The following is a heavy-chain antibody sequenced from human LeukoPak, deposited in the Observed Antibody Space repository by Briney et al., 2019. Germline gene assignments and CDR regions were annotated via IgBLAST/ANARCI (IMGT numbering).Heavy chain of an antibody. V-gene: IGHV4-59*01. J-gene: IGHJ6*02. D-gene: IGHD5-18*01. CDR2: IYYSGST. Sequence: SETLSLTCTVSGGSISSYYWSWIRQPPGKGLERIGYIYYSGSTNYNPSLKSRVTISVDTSKNQFSLKLSSVTAADTAVYYCARAVYSYGYFLGMDVWGQGTTVTVSS. CDR1: GGSISSYY. CDR3: ARAVYSYGYFLGMDV.